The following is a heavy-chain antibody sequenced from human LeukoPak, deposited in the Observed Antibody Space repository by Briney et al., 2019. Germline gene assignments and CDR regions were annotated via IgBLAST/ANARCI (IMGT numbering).Heavy chain of an antibody. D-gene: IGHD2-8*01. CDR3: VRVSGFCTNGVCPSFDP. V-gene: IGHV3-23*01. Sequence: GGSLRLSCAASGFTFSSYAMSWVRQAPGTGLEWVSAISGSGDHTYYADSVKGRFTISRDNSKNTLYLQMNSLRTEDTAVYYCVRVSGFCTNGVCPSFDPWGQGTLVTVSS. J-gene: IGHJ5*02. CDR1: GFTFSSYA. CDR2: ISGSGDHT.